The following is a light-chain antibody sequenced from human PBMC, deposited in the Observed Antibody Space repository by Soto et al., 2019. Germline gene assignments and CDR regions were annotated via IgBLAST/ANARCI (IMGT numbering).Light chain of an antibody. CDR1: SSDVGGYNY. J-gene: IGLJ1*01. CDR3: SSYTRSSTSYV. V-gene: IGLV2-14*01. Sequence: QSALTQPASVSGSPGQSITISCTGTSSDVGGYNYVSWYQQHPGKAPKLMIYEVSNRPSRGSNRFSGSKSGNTASLTISVLQAEDEADYYCSSYTRSSTSYVFGTGTKLTVL. CDR2: EVS.